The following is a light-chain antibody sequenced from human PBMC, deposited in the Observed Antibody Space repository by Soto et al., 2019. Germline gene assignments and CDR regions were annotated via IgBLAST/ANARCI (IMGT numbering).Light chain of an antibody. CDR3: QQSYSTPLFT. CDR2: AAS. V-gene: IGKV1-39*01. CDR1: QSISTY. Sequence: DLQMTQSPSSLSASVGDRVTITCRASQSISTYLNWYQQKPGKAPKLLIYAASSLQSGVPSRFSGSGSGTDFTLTISSLQPEDFATYYCQQSYSTPLFTFDPVTKVDIK. J-gene: IGKJ3*01.